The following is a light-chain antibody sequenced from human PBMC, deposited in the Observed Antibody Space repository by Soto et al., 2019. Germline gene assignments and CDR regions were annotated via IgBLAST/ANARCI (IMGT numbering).Light chain of an antibody. CDR1: QSLLHSTGYNF. CDR2: LGY. Sequence: DIVMTKSPLSLPVTPGESASISCRSSQSLLHSTGYNFLDWYLQKPGQSPQLLIYLGYNRASGVSARFSGSGSGTAFPLKISRVGAADVGVYYCMQALQTPRTFGQGTKV. J-gene: IGKJ1*01. CDR3: MQALQTPRT. V-gene: IGKV2-28*01.